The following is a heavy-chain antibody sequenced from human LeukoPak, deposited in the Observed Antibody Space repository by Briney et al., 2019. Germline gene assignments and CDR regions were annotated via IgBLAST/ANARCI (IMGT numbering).Heavy chain of an antibody. CDR2: ISSSSSYI. D-gene: IGHD2-2*01. J-gene: IGHJ4*02. V-gene: IGHV3-21*01. Sequence: GGSLRLSCAASGFTFSSYSMNWVHQAPGKGLKWVSSISSSSSYIYYADSVKGRFTISRDNAKNSLYLQMNSLRAEDTAVYHCATGRSCTTCYLPDYWGQGTLVTVSS. CDR1: GFTFSSYS. CDR3: ATGRSCTTCYLPDY.